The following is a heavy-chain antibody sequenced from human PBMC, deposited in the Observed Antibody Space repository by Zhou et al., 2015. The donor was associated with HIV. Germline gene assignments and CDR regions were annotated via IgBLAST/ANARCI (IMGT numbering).Heavy chain of an antibody. CDR1: GGSFRTYG. V-gene: IGHV1-69*01. D-gene: IGHD5-18*01. CDR3: ARGIQLWALDY. CDR2: IIPVFGTP. J-gene: IGHJ4*02. Sequence: QVQLVQSGPEVKKPGSSLRVSCKPSGGSFRTYGIHWVRQAPGQGLEWMGGIIPVFGTPTYAQNIQGRVTITADESTSTAYMELSSLRSEDTAVYYCARGIQLWALDYWGQGTLVTVSS.